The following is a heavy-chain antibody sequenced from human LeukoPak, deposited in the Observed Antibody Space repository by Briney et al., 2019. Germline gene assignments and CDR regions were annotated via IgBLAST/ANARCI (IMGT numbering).Heavy chain of an antibody. CDR2: ISGSGGST. V-gene: IGHV3-23*01. CDR1: GFTFSSYA. Sequence: GGSLRLSCAASGFTFSSYAMSWVRQAPGKGLEWVSAISGSGGSTYYADSVKGRFTISRDNSKNTLYLQMNSLRAEDTAVYYCAKVGNGVATIIGAFDIWGQGTMVTVSS. CDR3: AKVGNGVATIIGAFDI. J-gene: IGHJ3*02. D-gene: IGHD5-12*01.